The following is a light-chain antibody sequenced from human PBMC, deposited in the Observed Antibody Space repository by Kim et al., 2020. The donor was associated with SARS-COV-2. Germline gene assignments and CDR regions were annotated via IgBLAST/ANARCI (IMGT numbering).Light chain of an antibody. Sequence: SVTTSCPGTSSDVGGYDYVSWYQHHPGKAPKLMIYEVIKRPSGVPDRFSGSKSGNTASLTVPGLQTEDEADYYCSSYAGSNNLNVFGTGTKVTVL. CDR2: EVI. V-gene: IGLV2-8*01. J-gene: IGLJ1*01. CDR3: SSYAGSNNLNV. CDR1: SSDVGGYDY.